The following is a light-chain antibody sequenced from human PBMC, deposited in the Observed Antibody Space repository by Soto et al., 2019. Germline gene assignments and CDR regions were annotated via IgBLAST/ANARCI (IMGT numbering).Light chain of an antibody. CDR2: EVS. CDR3: SSYTSSSTLAV. V-gene: IGLV2-14*01. Sequence: QSALTQPASVSGSPGQSITISCTGTSSDVGGYNYVSWYQQHPGKAPKLMIYEVSNRPSGVSNRFSGSKSGNTASLTISGLXAEDEADYYCSSYTSSSTLAVFGTGTKVTVL. J-gene: IGLJ1*01. CDR1: SSDVGGYNY.